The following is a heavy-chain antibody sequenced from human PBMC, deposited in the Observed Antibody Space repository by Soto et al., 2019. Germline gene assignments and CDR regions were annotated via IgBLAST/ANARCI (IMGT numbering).Heavy chain of an antibody. CDR1: GDTFNFYS. J-gene: IGHJ4*02. Sequence: QVQLVQSGAEVKRPGSSVKVSCKASGDTFNFYSINWVRQAPGLGLEWMGRVNPIVSMSNYAQKFQGRVTMTADKSTSTAYMELSSLRSEDTAIYYCASSYGSVYRAFDYWCQGALVTVSS. CDR2: VNPIVSMS. CDR3: ASSYGSVYRAFDY. V-gene: IGHV1-69*02. D-gene: IGHD3-10*01.